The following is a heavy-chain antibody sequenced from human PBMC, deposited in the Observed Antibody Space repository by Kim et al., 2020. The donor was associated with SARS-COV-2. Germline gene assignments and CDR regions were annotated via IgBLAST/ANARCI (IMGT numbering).Heavy chain of an antibody. CDR3: VSGSGSYNYYYGMDV. V-gene: IGHV3-43*01. CDR1: GFTFDDYT. J-gene: IGHJ6*02. Sequence: GGSLRLSCAASGFTFDDYTMHWVRQAPGKGLEWGSLISWDGGSTYYADSVKGRFTISRDNSKNSLYLQMNSLRTEDTALYYCVSGSGSYNYYYGMDVWGQGTTVTVSS. CDR2: ISWDGGST. D-gene: IGHD3-10*01.